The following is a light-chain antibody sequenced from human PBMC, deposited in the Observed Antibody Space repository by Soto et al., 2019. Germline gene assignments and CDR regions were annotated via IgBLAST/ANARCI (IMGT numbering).Light chain of an antibody. CDR3: SSYTNINTRACV. CDR2: EVT. J-gene: IGLJ1*01. CDR1: SSDLGNHNL. V-gene: IGLV2-14*02. Sequence: QSALTQPASVSGSPGQSITISCTGTSSDLGNHNLVSWYQQYPGKAPKLIIYEVTDRPSGVSNRFSGSKSGNTASLTISGLQAEDEAEYYCSSYTNINTRACVFGTGTKLTVL.